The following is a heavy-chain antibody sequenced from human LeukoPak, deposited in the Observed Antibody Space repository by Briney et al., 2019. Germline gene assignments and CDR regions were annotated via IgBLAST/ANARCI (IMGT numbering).Heavy chain of an antibody. CDR3: ARGLGYCSSTSCQIDY. J-gene: IGHJ4*02. CDR2: ISSDRSNK. V-gene: IGHV3-30*04. D-gene: IGHD2-2*01. Sequence: GGSLRLSCAASGFTFSTYPMHWVRQAPGKGLEWVAVISSDRSNKYYADSVKGRLTISRDNSKNTVYLQMNSLRGEDTAVYYCARGLGYCSSTSCQIDYWGQGTLVTVSS. CDR1: GFTFSTYP.